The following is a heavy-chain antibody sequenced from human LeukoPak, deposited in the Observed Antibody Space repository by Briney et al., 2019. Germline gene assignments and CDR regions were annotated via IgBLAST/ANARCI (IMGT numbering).Heavy chain of an antibody. Sequence: SVKVSCKASGGTFISYAISWVRQAPGQGLEWMGGIIPIFGTANYAQKFQGRVTITTDESTSTAYMELSSLRSEDTAVYYCARIGMVREPGSDYWGQGTLVTVSS. J-gene: IGHJ4*02. D-gene: IGHD3-10*01. V-gene: IGHV1-69*05. CDR2: IIPIFGTA. CDR1: GGTFISYA. CDR3: ARIGMVREPGSDY.